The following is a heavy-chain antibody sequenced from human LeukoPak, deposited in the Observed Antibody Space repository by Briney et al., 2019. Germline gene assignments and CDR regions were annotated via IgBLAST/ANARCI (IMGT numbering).Heavy chain of an antibody. Sequence: GRSLRLSCAASGFTFNNYGMSWVRQAPGKGLEWVSTVSGSGGSTHFADSVKGRFTISRDNPKNTLYLQMNSLGAEDTAVYYCAKGITASVSGFDIWGQGTMVTVSS. CDR1: GFTFNNYG. CDR2: VSGSGGST. CDR3: AKGITASVSGFDI. V-gene: IGHV3-23*01. D-gene: IGHD5/OR15-5a*01. J-gene: IGHJ3*02.